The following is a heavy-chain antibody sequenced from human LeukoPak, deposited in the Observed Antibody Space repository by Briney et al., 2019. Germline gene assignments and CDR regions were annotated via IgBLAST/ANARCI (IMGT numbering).Heavy chain of an antibody. J-gene: IGHJ4*02. D-gene: IGHD1-26*01. V-gene: IGHV3-48*04. Sequence: GGSLRLSCTASSGYSMNWVRQAPGKGLEWVAYISSASSTIYYADSVKGRFTISRDNAKNSLSLQMNGLRAEDTAVYYCARGTYSGTYYAWYYFDYWGQGTLVTVSS. CDR2: ISSASSTI. CDR1: SGYS. CDR3: ARGTYSGTYYAWYYFDY.